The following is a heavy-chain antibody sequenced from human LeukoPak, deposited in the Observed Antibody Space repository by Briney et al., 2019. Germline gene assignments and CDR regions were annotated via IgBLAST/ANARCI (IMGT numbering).Heavy chain of an antibody. V-gene: IGHV3-30-3*01. J-gene: IGHJ6*02. Sequence: GRSLRLSCAASGFTFSRTSMHWVRQSPGKGLEWVAVISFDGGTKYYADSVKGRLTVSRDNSKKALYLQMNSLRTEDTAVYFCARGLTAIRGIEYSYYGMDVWDQGTTVTVSS. D-gene: IGHD3-10*01. CDR2: ISFDGGTK. CDR1: GFTFSRTS. CDR3: ARGLTAIRGIEYSYYGMDV.